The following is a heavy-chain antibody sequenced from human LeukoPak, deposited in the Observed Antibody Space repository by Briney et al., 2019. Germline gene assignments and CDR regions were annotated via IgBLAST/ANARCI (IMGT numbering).Heavy chain of an antibody. CDR1: GFTFRNYL. Sequence: AGGSLRLSCAASGFTFRNYLMSWVRQAPGKGLEWVSFISSTGGTIYYADSVKGRFTVSRDNGKNSLLLQMNSLRAEDTALYYCARGYSRAAFDIWGQGTVVAVSS. J-gene: IGHJ3*02. V-gene: IGHV3-48*01. CDR3: ARGYSRAAFDI. CDR2: ISSTGGTI. D-gene: IGHD2-15*01.